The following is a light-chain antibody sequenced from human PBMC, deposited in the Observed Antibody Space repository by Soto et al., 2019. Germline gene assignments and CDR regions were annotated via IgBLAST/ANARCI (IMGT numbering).Light chain of an antibody. CDR2: AAS. J-gene: IGKJ2*01. CDR1: QSISSY. V-gene: IGKV1-39*01. Sequence: DIQMTQSPSSLSASVGDRVTITCRASQSISSYLNWYQQKPGKAPKLLIYAASSLQSEVPSRFSGGGSGTDFTLTSSSLQPEDFATYYCQQSYSTPYTCGQGTKLEI. CDR3: QQSYSTPYT.